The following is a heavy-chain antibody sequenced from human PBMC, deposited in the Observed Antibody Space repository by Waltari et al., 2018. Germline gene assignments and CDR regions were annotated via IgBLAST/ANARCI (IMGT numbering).Heavy chain of an antibody. CDR1: GGTFSSYA. CDR3: ARRDSSGYYYRY. V-gene: IGHV1-69*13. CDR2: SIPIFVTA. J-gene: IGHJ4*02. Sequence: QVQLVQSGAEVKKPGSSVKVSCKASGGTFSSYAISWVRQAPGQGLEWMGGSIPIFVTANDAQKVQGRVTITADESTSTAYMELSSLRSEDTAVYYCARRDSSGYYYRYWGQGTLVTVSS. D-gene: IGHD3-22*01.